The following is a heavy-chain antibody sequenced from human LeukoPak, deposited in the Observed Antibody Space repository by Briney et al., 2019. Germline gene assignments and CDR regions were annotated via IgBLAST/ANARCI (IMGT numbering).Heavy chain of an antibody. Sequence: PSETLSLTCTVSGGSISSYYWSWIRQPPGKGLEWIGYIYYSGSTNYNPSLKSRVTISVDTSKNQFSLKLSPVTAADTAVYYCARANLDYYYGMDVWGKGTTVTVSS. CDR3: ARANLDYYYGMDV. V-gene: IGHV4-59*01. CDR1: GGSISSYY. J-gene: IGHJ6*04. CDR2: IYYSGST.